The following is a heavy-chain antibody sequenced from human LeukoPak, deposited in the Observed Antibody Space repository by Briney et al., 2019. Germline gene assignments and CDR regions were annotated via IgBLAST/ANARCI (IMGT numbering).Heavy chain of an antibody. CDR3: ARDGIAAVDFDY. D-gene: IGHD6-13*01. V-gene: IGHV3-23*01. Sequence: GGSLRLSCAASGFTFSSYAMSWVRQAPGKGLEWVSAISGSGGSTYYADSVKGRFTISRDNAKNTLYLQMNSLRAEDTAVYYCARDGIAAVDFDYWGQGILVTVSS. CDR2: ISGSGGST. CDR1: GFTFSSYA. J-gene: IGHJ4*02.